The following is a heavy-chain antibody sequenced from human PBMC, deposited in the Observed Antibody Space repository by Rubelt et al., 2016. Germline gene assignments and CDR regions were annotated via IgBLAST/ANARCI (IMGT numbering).Heavy chain of an antibody. CDR1: GGSVSGYF. CDR2: FYYTGST. J-gene: IGHJ4*02. CDR3: ARVGGYNSPFNY. Sequence: QVQLQQWGAGLLKPSETLSLTCAVYGGSVSGYFWTWIRQAPGKGLEWLGLFYYTGSTNSNPSLKSRVTISVDTSKNQFSLKLSAVTAADTAMYYCARVGGYNSPFNYWGPGTLVTVSS. D-gene: IGHD2/OR15-2a*01. V-gene: IGHV4-34*01.